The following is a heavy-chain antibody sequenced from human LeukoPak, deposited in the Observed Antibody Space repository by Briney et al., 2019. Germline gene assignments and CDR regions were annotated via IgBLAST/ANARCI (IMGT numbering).Heavy chain of an antibody. J-gene: IGHJ4*02. V-gene: IGHV3-15*07. Sequence: GGSLRLSCAASGFIFSNAWMNWVRQAPGKGLEWVGRIKSKTDGGTTDYAAPVKGRFTISRDNSKNTLYLQMNSLRAEDTAVYYCAKRVVVTATKYFDYWGQGALVTVSS. CDR1: GFIFSNAW. CDR2: IKSKTDGGTT. CDR3: AKRVVVTATKYFDY. D-gene: IGHD2-21*02.